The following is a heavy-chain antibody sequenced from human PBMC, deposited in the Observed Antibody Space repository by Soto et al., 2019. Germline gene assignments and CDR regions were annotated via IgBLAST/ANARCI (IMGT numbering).Heavy chain of an antibody. J-gene: IGHJ6*02. CDR2: IKPDGSEQ. D-gene: IGHD1-20*01. CDR1: EFTFDKYY. CDR3: ARGNWNYYYGFDV. V-gene: IGHV3-7*01. Sequence: PGGSLRLSCAASEFTFDKYYMTWVRQAPGKGPERVANIKPDGSEQYYVDSVKGRFTISRDNANNSLYLQMNSLRAEDTAVYFCARGNWNYYYGFDVWGQGTTVTVSS.